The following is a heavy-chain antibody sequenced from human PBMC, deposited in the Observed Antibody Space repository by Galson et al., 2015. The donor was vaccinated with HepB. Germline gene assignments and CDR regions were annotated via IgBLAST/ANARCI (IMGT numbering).Heavy chain of an antibody. Sequence: SVKVSCKASGYTFTSYALHWVRQAPGQRLEWMGWINAGNGNTKYSQKFQGRVTITRDTSASTAYMELSSLRSEDTAVYYCALSDFWNGPFDYWGQGTLVTVSS. CDR3: ALSDFWNGPFDY. CDR2: INAGNGNT. V-gene: IGHV1-3*01. J-gene: IGHJ4*02. D-gene: IGHD3-3*01. CDR1: GYTFTSYA.